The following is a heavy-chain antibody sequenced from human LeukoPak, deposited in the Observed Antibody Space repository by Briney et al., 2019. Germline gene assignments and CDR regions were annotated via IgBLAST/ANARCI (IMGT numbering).Heavy chain of an antibody. CDR2: ISSSSSTI. V-gene: IGHV3-48*01. D-gene: IGHD3-22*01. Sequence: GGYLRLSCAASGFTFSSHSMNWVRQAPGKGLEWFSYISSSSSTIYYADSVKGRFTISRDNAKNSLYLHMNSLRAEDTAVYYCARGAYYYEDWGQGTLVTVSS. CDR1: GFTFSSHS. J-gene: IGHJ4*02. CDR3: ARGAYYYED.